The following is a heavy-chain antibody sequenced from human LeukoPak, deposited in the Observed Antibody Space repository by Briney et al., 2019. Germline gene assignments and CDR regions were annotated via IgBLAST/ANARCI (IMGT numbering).Heavy chain of an antibody. J-gene: IGHJ4*02. CDR2: INRDGSDK. CDR1: GFTFSHYR. Sequence: GGSRRLSCAASGFTFSHYRMSWVRQAPGKGLEWVANINRDGSDKFYVASVKGRFTISRDNAENSLYLQMNSLRADDTAVYYCARDGDYFDYWGQGTLVTVSS. D-gene: IGHD4-17*01. CDR3: ARDGDYFDY. V-gene: IGHV3-7*01.